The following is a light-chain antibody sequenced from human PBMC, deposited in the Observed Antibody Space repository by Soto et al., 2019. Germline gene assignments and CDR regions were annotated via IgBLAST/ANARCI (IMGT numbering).Light chain of an antibody. CDR2: AAS. CDR3: QKYNSAPLT. CDR1: QGISNY. Sequence: DIHMTQSPSSLSTSVGDTVTITCRASQGISNYLAWYQQKPVKVPKLLIYAASTLQSGVPYRFSGSGSGTDFTLTISSLQPEDVATYYCQKYNSAPLTCGGGTKVDIK. J-gene: IGKJ4*01. V-gene: IGKV1-27*01.